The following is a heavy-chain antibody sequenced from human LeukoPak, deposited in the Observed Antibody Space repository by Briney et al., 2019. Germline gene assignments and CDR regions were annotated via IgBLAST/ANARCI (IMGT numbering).Heavy chain of an antibody. J-gene: IGHJ4*02. CDR1: GASISSGYW. CDR2: IYHTGAT. V-gene: IGHV4-4*02. Sequence: SETLSLTCAVSGASISSGYWWSWVRQPPGKGLEWIGEIYHTGATNHNPSLKSRVTMSVDTSKNQFSLKLSSVTAADTAVYYCARELTYADYWGQGTLVTVSS. CDR3: ARELTYADY. D-gene: IGHD4/OR15-4a*01.